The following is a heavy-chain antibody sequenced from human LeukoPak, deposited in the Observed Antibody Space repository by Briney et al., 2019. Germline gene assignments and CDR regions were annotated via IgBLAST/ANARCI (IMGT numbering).Heavy chain of an antibody. V-gene: IGHV3-33*06. CDR1: GFTFSSYG. CDR2: IWYDGSNK. CDR3: AKVVATIKGSYFDY. J-gene: IGHJ4*02. Sequence: GRSLRLSCAASGFTFSSYGMHWVRQAPGKGLEWVAVIWYDGSNKYHADSVKGRFTISRDNSKNTLYLQMNSLRAEDTAVYYCAKVVATIKGSYFDYWGQGTLVTVSS. D-gene: IGHD5-12*01.